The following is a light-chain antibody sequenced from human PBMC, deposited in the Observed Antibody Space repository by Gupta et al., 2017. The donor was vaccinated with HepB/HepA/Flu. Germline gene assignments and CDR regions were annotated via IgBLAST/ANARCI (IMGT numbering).Light chain of an antibody. CDR3: QQSYNSLYT. Sequence: DIQMTQFPSSLSASVGDSVSITDRASIHIATCVNSYQQKPGKAPNLLVSAATSMQSGVPTRFSGSASGTDVSLPISSLRPEEFATYYCQQSYNSLYTFGPGTKVEI. CDR2: AAT. V-gene: IGKV1-39*01. J-gene: IGKJ2*01. CDR1: IHIATC.